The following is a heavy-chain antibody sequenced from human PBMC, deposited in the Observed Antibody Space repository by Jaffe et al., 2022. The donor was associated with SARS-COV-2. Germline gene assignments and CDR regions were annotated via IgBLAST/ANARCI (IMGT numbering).Heavy chain of an antibody. CDR3: ARGDKGEYCSSTSCYLDYYYGMDV. CDR1: GFTFSSYG. V-gene: IGHV3-33*01. CDR2: IWYDGSNK. J-gene: IGHJ6*02. D-gene: IGHD2-2*01. Sequence: QVQLVESGGGVVQPGRSLRLSCAASGFTFSSYGMHWVRQAPGKGLEWVAVIWYDGSNKYYADSVKGRFTISRDNSKNTLYLQMNSLRAEDTAVYYCARGDKGEYCSSTSCYLDYYYGMDVWGQGTTVTVSS.